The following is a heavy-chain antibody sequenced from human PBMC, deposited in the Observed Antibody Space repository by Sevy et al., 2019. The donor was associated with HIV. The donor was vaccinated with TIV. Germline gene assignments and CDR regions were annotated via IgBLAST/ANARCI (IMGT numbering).Heavy chain of an antibody. CDR3: AKRRLERYYGMDV. J-gene: IGHJ6*02. CDR2: ISGRGGST. Sequence: GGSLRLSCAASGFTFSSYAMSWVRQAPGKGLEWVSAISGRGGSTYYADSVKGRFTISRDNSKNTLYLQMNSLRAEDTAVYYCAKRRLERYYGMDVWGQGTTVTVSS. CDR1: GFTFSSYA. D-gene: IGHD1-1*01. V-gene: IGHV3-23*01.